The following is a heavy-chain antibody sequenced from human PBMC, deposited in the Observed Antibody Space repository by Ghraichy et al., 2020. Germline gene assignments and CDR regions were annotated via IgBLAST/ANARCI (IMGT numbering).Heavy chain of an antibody. CDR2: INPNSGGT. Sequence: ASVKVSCKASGYTFTGYYMHWVRQAPGQGLEWMGWINPNSGGTNYAQKFQGRVTMTRDTSISTAYMELSRLRSDDTAVYYCARGGLALVVAGTNSYYFQHWGQGTLVTVSS. V-gene: IGHV1-2*02. J-gene: IGHJ1*01. D-gene: IGHD6-19*01. CDR1: GYTFTGYY. CDR3: ARGGLALVVAGTNSYYFQH.